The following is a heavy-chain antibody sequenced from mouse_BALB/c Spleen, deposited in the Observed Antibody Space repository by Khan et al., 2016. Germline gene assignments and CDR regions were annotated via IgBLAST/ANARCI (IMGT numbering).Heavy chain of an antibody. J-gene: IGHJ3*01. Sequence: EVQLQESGPGLVKPSQSLSLSCSVTGYSITSGYFWNWIRQFPGNRLEWMGYISYDGYHSYNPSLKNRISFTRDASTSQFFLQLNSVTTEDTATYYCDRDVYDGWLAYWVQGTLVIVSA. D-gene: IGHD1-1*01. CDR1: GYSITSGYF. CDR3: DRDVYDGWLAY. CDR2: ISYDGYH. V-gene: IGHV3-6*02.